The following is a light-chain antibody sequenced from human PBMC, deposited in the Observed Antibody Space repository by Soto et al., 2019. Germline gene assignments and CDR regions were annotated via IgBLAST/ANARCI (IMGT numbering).Light chain of an antibody. J-gene: IGKJ1*01. V-gene: IGKV3-15*01. CDR1: QSVNSN. CDR2: GAS. CDR3: QQYNNWPRT. Sequence: EIVMTQSPATLSVSPGERATLSCRASQSVNSNLAWYQQKPGHAPRLLIYGASTRATGIPARCSGSGSGTEFTLTISSLQSEDFAVYYCQQYNNWPRTFGQGTKVEIK.